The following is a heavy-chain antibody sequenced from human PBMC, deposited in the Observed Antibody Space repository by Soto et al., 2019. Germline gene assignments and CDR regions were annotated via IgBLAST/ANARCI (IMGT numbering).Heavy chain of an antibody. D-gene: IGHD1-20*01. CDR1: GGTFSGYA. J-gene: IGHJ1*01. CDR3: ARDPRSITGTTSSEDLQH. Sequence: QAQLMQSGAEVKKPGSSVKVSCKASGGTFSGYAINWVRQAPGQGLEWMGGIIPLLGITDYGQKFQGRITIAADDSTSTAYMDLRGLRSEDTAVYYCARDPRSITGTTSSEDLQHCGQGTLVSVSS. V-gene: IGHV1-69*01. CDR2: IIPLLGIT.